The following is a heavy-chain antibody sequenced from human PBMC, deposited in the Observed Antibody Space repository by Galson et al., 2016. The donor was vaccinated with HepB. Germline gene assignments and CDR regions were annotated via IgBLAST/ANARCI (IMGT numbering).Heavy chain of an antibody. CDR1: GFTFSSDW. Sequence: SLRLSCAASGFTFSSDWMSWVRQAPGKGLEWVANIKQDGSEKYYVDSVKGRFTISRDNAKNSLYLQMNSLRAEDTAVYYCASWGQTPASYFDYWGQGTLVTVSS. CDR3: ASWGQTPASYFDY. V-gene: IGHV3-7*01. J-gene: IGHJ4*02. D-gene: IGHD3-16*01. CDR2: IKQDGSEK.